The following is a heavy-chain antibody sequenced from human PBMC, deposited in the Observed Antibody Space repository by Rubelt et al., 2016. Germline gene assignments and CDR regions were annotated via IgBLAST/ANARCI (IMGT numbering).Heavy chain of an antibody. V-gene: IGHV1-18*01. J-gene: IGHJ6*02. D-gene: IGHD1-1*01. Sequence: GLEWMGWISTYTGNTNYARKFQGRVTLTRDTSTSTAYMELRGLTSDDTAMYYCAKGNIPHTTTFEYNYSLDVWGQGTAVTVSS. CDR3: AKGNIPHTTTFEYNYSLDV. CDR2: ISTYTGNT.